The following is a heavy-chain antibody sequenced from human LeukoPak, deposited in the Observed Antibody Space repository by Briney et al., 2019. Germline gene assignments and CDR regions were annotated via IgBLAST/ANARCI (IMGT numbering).Heavy chain of an antibody. CDR2: IYYSGST. D-gene: IGHD3-22*01. Sequence: SETLSLTCTVSGGSISSSSYYWGWIRQPPGKGLEWIGSIYYSGSTYYNPSLKSRVTISVDTSKNQFSLKLSSVTAADTAVYFCARGPYSYDSSGAFDIWGQGTMVTVSS. V-gene: IGHV4-39*07. CDR1: GGSISSSSYY. CDR3: ARGPYSYDSSGAFDI. J-gene: IGHJ3*02.